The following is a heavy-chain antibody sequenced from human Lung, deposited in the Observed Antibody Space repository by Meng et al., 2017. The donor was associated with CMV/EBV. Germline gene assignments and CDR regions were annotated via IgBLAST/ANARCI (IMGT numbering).Heavy chain of an antibody. J-gene: IGHJ6*02. Sequence: SXTXSLXFAGYGGSFSGYYWSWIRQPPGKGLEWIGEINHSGSTNYNPSLKSRVTISVDTSKNQFSLKLSSVTAADTAVYYCARAFGGTIFGVVTYYYGMDVXGQGTTVTVSS. D-gene: IGHD3-3*01. CDR2: INHSGST. CDR1: GGSFSGYY. V-gene: IGHV4-34*01. CDR3: ARAFGGTIFGVVTYYYGMDV.